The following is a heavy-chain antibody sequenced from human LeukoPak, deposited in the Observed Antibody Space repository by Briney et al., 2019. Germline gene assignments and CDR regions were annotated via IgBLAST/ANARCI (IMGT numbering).Heavy chain of an antibody. D-gene: IGHD4-23*01. Sequence: GVSLRRSGAASGFTCGPYAMNWHRHAPGNELEWVAYISSISSTIYYADSVRGRFIISRDDARNSLYLQMNSLRAEDTAMYYCARDADGNADFWGRGALVTVSS. CDR2: ISSISSTI. CDR3: ARDADGNADF. V-gene: IGHV3-48*04. J-gene: IGHJ4*02. CDR1: GFTCGPYA.